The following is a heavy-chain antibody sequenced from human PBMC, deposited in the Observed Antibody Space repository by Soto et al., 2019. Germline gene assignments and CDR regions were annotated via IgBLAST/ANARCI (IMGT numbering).Heavy chain of an antibody. Sequence: SVKVSCKASGGTFSSYSISWVLQAPGQGLEWMGGIIPIFGTANYAQKFQGRVTITADKSTSTAYMELSSLRSEDTAVYYCASLVHCSGGSCYLSWFDPWGQGTLVTVSS. V-gene: IGHV1-69*06. J-gene: IGHJ5*02. CDR1: GGTFSSYS. CDR3: ASLVHCSGGSCYLSWFDP. D-gene: IGHD2-15*01. CDR2: IIPIFGTA.